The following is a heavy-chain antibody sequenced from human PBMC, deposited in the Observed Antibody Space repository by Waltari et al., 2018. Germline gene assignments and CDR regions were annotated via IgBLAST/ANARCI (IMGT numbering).Heavy chain of an antibody. J-gene: IGHJ4*02. D-gene: IGHD6-19*01. Sequence: EVQLVESGGGLVQPGGSLRLSCAASGFTFSSYEMNWVRQAPGKGLEWVSYISSSGSTIYYADSVKGRFTISRDNAKNSLYLQMNSLRAEDTAVYYCARARSSGVLYYFDYWGQGTLVTVSS. CDR2: ISSSGSTI. CDR3: ARARSSGVLYYFDY. V-gene: IGHV3-48*03. CDR1: GFTFSSYE.